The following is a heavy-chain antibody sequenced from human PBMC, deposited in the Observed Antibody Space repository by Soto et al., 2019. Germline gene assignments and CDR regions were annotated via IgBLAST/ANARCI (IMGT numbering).Heavy chain of an antibody. V-gene: IGHV3-48*01. Sequence: GGSLRLSCAASGFTFSSYSMNWVRQAPGKGLEWVSYISSSSSTIYYADSVKGRFTISRDNAKNSLYLQMNSLRAEDTAVYYCARDAAMVRGVIGGNWFDPWGQGTLVTVAS. CDR3: ARDAAMVRGVIGGNWFDP. D-gene: IGHD3-10*01. J-gene: IGHJ5*02. CDR1: GFTFSSYS. CDR2: ISSSSSTI.